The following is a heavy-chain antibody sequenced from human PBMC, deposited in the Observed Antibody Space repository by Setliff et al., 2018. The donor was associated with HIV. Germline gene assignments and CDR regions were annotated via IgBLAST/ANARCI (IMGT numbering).Heavy chain of an antibody. CDR1: GFSFSNYW. Sequence: GGSLRLSCAASGFSFSNYWMNWVRQVPGKGLEWVANIKQDESERFYVDPVRGRFTISRDNAKSSLFLQMNSLRPEDTAVYYCVRSELLGRRYHFDYWGPGTLVTVSS. CDR3: VRSELLGRRYHFDY. V-gene: IGHV3-7*03. D-gene: IGHD7-27*01. J-gene: IGHJ4*02. CDR2: IKQDESER.